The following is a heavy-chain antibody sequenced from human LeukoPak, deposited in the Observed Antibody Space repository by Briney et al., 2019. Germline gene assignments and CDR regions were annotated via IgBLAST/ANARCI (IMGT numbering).Heavy chain of an antibody. CDR2: ITVSGGDT. V-gene: IGHV3-23*01. D-gene: IGHD1-1*01. Sequence: GGSLRLSCAASGFTFSNAWMSWVRQAPGKGLEWVSVITVSGGDTQSAESVKGRFTISRDNSRNTLYLQMNSLRADDTAIYYCAQARGDTNWTFDYWGQGALVTVSS. J-gene: IGHJ4*02. CDR1: GFTFSNAW. CDR3: AQARGDTNWTFDY.